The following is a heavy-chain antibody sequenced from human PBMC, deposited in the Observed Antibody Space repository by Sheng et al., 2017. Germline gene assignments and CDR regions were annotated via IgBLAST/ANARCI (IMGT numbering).Heavy chain of an antibody. Sequence: QMQLVQSGPEVKKPGTSVKVSCKASGFTFTSSAMQWVRQARGQRLEWIGWIVVGSGNTNYAQKFQERVTITRDMSTSTAYMELSSLRSEDTAVYYCAAGVRFLEWHYYYYYMDVWGQGTTVTVSS. J-gene: IGHJ6*03. D-gene: IGHD3-3*01. CDR1: GFTFTSSA. CDR3: AAGVRFLEWHYYYYYMDV. V-gene: IGHV1-58*02. CDR2: IVVGSGNT.